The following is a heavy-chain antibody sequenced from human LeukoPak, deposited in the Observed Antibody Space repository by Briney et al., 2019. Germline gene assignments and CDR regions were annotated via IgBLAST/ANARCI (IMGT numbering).Heavy chain of an antibody. J-gene: IGHJ4*02. V-gene: IGHV4-34*01. CDR2: INHSGST. CDR1: GGSFSGYY. CDR3: ARGGPIAARTGLFDY. D-gene: IGHD6-6*01. Sequence: SETLSLTCAVYGGSFSGYYWSWIRQPPGKGLEWIGEINHSGSTNYNPSLKSRVTISVDTSKNQFSLKLSSVTAADTAVYYCARGGPIAARTGLFDYWGQGTLVTASS.